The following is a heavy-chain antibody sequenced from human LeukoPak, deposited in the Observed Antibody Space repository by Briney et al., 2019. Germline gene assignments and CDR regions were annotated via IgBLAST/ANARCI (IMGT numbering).Heavy chain of an antibody. Sequence: GGSLRLSCAASGLTFSSYAMSWVCQAPGKGLEWVSAISGSGGSTYYADSVKGRFTISRDNSKNTLYLQMNSLRAEDTAVYYCAAQQWLENWFDPWGQGTLVTVSS. D-gene: IGHD6-19*01. CDR1: GLTFSSYA. CDR3: AAQQWLENWFDP. J-gene: IGHJ5*02. V-gene: IGHV3-23*01. CDR2: ISGSGGST.